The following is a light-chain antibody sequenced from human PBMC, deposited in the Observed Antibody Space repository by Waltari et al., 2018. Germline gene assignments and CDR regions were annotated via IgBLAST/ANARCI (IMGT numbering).Light chain of an antibody. CDR3: QSYDSSLSGRYV. CDR2: GHS. J-gene: IGLJ1*01. V-gene: IGLV1-40*01. Sequence: HQLPGTAPKLHLLGHSARPSGDPDRFSGSKSGTSSSLAITGLQAEDEADYYCQSYDSSLSGRYVFGTGTKVTVL.